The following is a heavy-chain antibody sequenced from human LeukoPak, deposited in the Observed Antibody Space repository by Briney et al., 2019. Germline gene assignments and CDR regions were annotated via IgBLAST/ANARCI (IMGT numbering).Heavy chain of an antibody. D-gene: IGHD2-2*01. CDR2: INHSGST. CDR1: GGSFSGYY. CDR3: ARESYVVVVPAKNYYFDY. J-gene: IGHJ4*02. Sequence: KPSETLSLTCVVYGGSFSGYYWSWLRQPPGKRRDWLGEINHSGSTNYNPSLKSRVTISVYTSKNQFSLKLSSVTAADTAVYYCARESYVVVVPAKNYYFDYWGQGTLVTVSS. V-gene: IGHV4-34*01.